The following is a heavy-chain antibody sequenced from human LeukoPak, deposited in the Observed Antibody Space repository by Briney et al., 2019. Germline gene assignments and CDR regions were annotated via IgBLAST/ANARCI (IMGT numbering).Heavy chain of an antibody. Sequence: GGSLRLSCAASGFTFSRYWMYWVRQAPGKGLVWVSRINSDGSSTNYADSVKGRFTISSDTSKNTLSLQMNSLRAEDTAVYYCARGLSPVVRASPMGYWGQGTLVTVSS. CDR1: GFTFSRYW. D-gene: IGHD3-10*01. J-gene: IGHJ4*02. CDR3: ARGLSPVVRASPMGY. V-gene: IGHV3-74*01. CDR2: INSDGSST.